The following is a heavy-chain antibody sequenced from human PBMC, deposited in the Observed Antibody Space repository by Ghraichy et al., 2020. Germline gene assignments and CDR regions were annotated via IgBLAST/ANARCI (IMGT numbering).Heavy chain of an antibody. D-gene: IGHD3-22*01. CDR1: GGSISSYY. J-gene: IGHJ4*02. Sequence: SETLSLTCSVSGGSISSYYWSWIRQPPGKGLEWIGYIYNRGGTNYNPSLKSRVTISVDTSKNQFSLKLSSVTAADTAVYYCARDPNESSGAHFDYWGQGTLVTVSS. CDR3: ARDPNESSGAHFDY. V-gene: IGHV4-59*01. CDR2: IYNRGGT.